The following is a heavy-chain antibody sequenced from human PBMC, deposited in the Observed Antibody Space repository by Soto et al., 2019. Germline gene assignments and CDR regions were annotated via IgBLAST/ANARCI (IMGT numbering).Heavy chain of an antibody. V-gene: IGHV1-3*04. CDR2: INIGKGDT. Sequence: QVQLVQSGAEVKKPGASGNISCKASGYTLNHDALHWVRHAPGQRPECMGWINIGKGDTKYAHKFQGRVTITRETSANTVYMDLSSLSSENTAVYYCARGSCSGGICVHYFDSWGPGTLVTVSS. CDR3: ARGSCSGGICVHYFDS. D-gene: IGHD2-15*01. CDR1: GYTLNHDA. J-gene: IGHJ4*02.